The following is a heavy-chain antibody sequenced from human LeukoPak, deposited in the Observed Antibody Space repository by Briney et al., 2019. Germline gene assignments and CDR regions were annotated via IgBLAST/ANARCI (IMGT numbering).Heavy chain of an antibody. CDR1: GFTFSSYA. Sequence: PGGSLRLSCAASGFTFSSYAMHWVRQAPGKGLEYVSAISSNGGSTYYANSVKGRFTISRDNSKNTLYLQMGSLRAEDMAVYYCATWFGDQLNPYVDVWGKGTTVTISS. CDR3: ATWFGDQLNPYVDV. CDR2: ISSNGGST. J-gene: IGHJ6*03. V-gene: IGHV3-64*01. D-gene: IGHD3-10*01.